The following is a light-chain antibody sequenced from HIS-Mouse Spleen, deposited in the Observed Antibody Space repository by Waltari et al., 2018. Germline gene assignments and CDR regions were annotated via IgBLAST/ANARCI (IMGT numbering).Light chain of an antibody. V-gene: IGLV1-44*01. CDR3: AAWDDSLNGWV. CDR2: RNT. J-gene: IGLJ3*02. CDR1: SPNTGRNT. Sequence: QSVLTQPPSASGTPGQRVTISCSVSSPNTGRNTVNWYQQLPGPAPTPLHYRNTQRPPAGPDRLSRSRSGTSASLAISGLQSEDEADDYCAAWDDSLNGWVFGGGTKLTVL.